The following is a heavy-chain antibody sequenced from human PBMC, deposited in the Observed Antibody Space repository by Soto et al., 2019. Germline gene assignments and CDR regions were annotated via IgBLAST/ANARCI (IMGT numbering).Heavy chain of an antibody. D-gene: IGHD3-10*01. CDR1: GYSFTSYW. CDR3: ARLGPVWFGELSPGIDY. J-gene: IGHJ4*02. V-gene: IGHV5-10-1*03. CDR2: IDPSDSYT. Sequence: EVQLVQSGAEVKKPGESLRISCKGSGYSFTSYWISWVRQMPGKGLEWMGRIDPSDSYTNYSPSFQGLVTISADKSISTAYLQWSSLKASDTAMYYCARLGPVWFGELSPGIDYWGQGTLVTVSS.